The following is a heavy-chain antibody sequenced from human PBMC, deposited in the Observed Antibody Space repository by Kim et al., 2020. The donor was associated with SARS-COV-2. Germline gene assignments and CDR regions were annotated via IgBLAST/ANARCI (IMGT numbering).Heavy chain of an antibody. J-gene: IGHJ5*02. Sequence: SETLSLTCTVSGGSISSYYWSWIRQPPGKGLEWIGYIYYSGSTNYDPSLKSRVTISVDTSKNQFSLKLSSVTAADTAVYYCARALGSWPYNWFDPWGQGTLVTVSS. D-gene: IGHD6-13*01. CDR1: GGSISSYY. CDR2: IYYSGST. V-gene: IGHV4-59*01. CDR3: ARALGSWPYNWFDP.